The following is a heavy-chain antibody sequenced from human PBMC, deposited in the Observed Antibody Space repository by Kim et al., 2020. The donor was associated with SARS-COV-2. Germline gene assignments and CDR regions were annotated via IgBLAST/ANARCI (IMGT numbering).Heavy chain of an antibody. CDR3: AKDGGVTPLYDSSGYTAPNDY. CDR2: ISGDGGST. Sequence: GGSLRLSCAASGFTFDDYAMHWVRQAPGKGLEWVSLISGDGGSTYYADSVKGRFTISRDNSKNSLYLQMNSLRTEDTALYYCAKDGGVTPLYDSSGYTAPNDYWGQEPWSPSPQ. CDR1: GFTFDDYA. J-gene: IGHJ4*01. D-gene: IGHD3-22*01. V-gene: IGHV3-43*02.